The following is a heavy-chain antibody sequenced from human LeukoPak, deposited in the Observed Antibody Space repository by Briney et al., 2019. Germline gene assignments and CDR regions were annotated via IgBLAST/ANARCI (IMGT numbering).Heavy chain of an antibody. CDR2: ISAYNGNT. D-gene: IGHD3-3*01. J-gene: IGHJ4*02. CDR1: GYTFTSYG. Sequence: ASVKVSFKASGYTFTSYGISWVRRAPGQGLEWMGWISAYNGNTNYAQKLQGRVTMTTDTSTSTAYMELRSLRSDDTAVYYCARASPYYDFWSGYYFDYWGQGTLVTVSS. V-gene: IGHV1-18*01. CDR3: ARASPYYDFWSGYYFDY.